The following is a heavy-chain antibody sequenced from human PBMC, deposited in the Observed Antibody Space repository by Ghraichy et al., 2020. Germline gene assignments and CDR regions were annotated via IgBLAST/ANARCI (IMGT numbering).Heavy chain of an antibody. J-gene: IGHJ4*02. CDR3: ARTPDPDHHMAGDDY. CDR1: GYSISSGYY. CDR2: IYHSGST. D-gene: IGHD1-14*01. V-gene: IGHV4-38-2*02. Sequence: SETLSLTCTVSGYSISSGYYWGWIRQPPGKGLEWIGSIYHSGSTYYNPSLKSRVTISVDTSKNQFSLKLSSVTAADTAVYYCARTPDPDHHMAGDDYWGQGTLVTVSS.